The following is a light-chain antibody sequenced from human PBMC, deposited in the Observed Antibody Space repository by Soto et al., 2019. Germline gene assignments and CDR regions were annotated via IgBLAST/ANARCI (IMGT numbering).Light chain of an antibody. J-gene: IGKJ1*01. CDR1: QSVSSK. CDR3: QHYSTWLWT. V-gene: IGKV3-15*01. Sequence: EIVMTQSPATLSVSPGERATLSCRASQSVSSKLAWYQQKPGQGPRLLIYGESTRATGIPARFSGSGSGTEFTLTISSLQSEDFAVYYCQHYSTWLWTFGQGTKVEIK. CDR2: GES.